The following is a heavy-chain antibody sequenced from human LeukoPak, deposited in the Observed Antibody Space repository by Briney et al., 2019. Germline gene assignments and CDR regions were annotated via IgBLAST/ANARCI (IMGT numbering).Heavy chain of an antibody. V-gene: IGHV1-24*01. CDR1: GYTLTELS. CDR3: ARDRGVVVPVYYYYYGMDV. CDR2: FDPEDGET. D-gene: IGHD2-2*01. Sequence: GASVKVSCKVSGYTLTELSMHWVRQAPGKGLEWMGGFDPEDGETIYAQKFQGRVTMTEDTSTDTAYMELSSLRSEDTAVYYCARDRGVVVPVYYYYYGMDVWGQGTTVTVSS. J-gene: IGHJ6*02.